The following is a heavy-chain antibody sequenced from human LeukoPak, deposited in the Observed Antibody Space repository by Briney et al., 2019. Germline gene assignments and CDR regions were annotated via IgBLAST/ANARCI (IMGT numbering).Heavy chain of an antibody. CDR2: IDSSGST. Sequence: SETLSLTCTVSGGSISNYYWSWIRQSPTKGLEWIGFIDSSGSTNYNPSLRGRITMSVDTSKNQFSLKLTSMTSADTAVYYCARGGPSSRYFDFWGQGTLVTVSS. CDR1: GGSISNYY. CDR3: ARGGPSSRYFDF. J-gene: IGHJ4*02. V-gene: IGHV4-59*01. D-gene: IGHD6-13*01.